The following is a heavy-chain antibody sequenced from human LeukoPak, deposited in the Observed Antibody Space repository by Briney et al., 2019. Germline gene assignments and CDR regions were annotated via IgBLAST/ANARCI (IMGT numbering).Heavy chain of an antibody. CDR3: ARVGSSGYREFDY. V-gene: IGHV4-61*02. CDR1: GGSISSGSYY. D-gene: IGHD3-22*01. CDR2: IYTSRST. Sequence: PSQTLSLTCTVSGGSISSGSYYWSWIRQPAGTGLEWIGRIYTSRSTNYNPSLKSRVTISVDTSKNQFSLKLSSVTAADTAVYYCARVGSSGYREFDYWGQGTLVTVSS. J-gene: IGHJ4*02.